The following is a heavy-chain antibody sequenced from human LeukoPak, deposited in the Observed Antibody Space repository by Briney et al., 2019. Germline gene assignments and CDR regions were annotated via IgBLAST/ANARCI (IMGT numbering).Heavy chain of an antibody. Sequence: ASVKVSCKASGYTFTSYYMHWVRQAPGQGLEWMGIINPSGGSTSYAQKFQGRVTMTRDTSTSTVYMKLSSLRSEDTAVYYCARRAKYGSGNLYYFDYWGQGTLVTVSS. D-gene: IGHD3-10*01. CDR2: INPSGGST. V-gene: IGHV1-46*01. J-gene: IGHJ4*02. CDR3: ARRAKYGSGNLYYFDY. CDR1: GYTFTSYY.